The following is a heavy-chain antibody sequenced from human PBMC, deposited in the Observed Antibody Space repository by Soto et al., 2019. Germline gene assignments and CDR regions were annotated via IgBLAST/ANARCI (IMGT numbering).Heavy chain of an antibody. CDR2: INSDGRST. J-gene: IGHJ4*02. CDR1: GLTFSSYW. Sequence: EVQLVESGGGLVQPGGSLRLSCAASGLTFSSYWMHWVRQAPGKGLMWVSRINSDGRSTIYADSLKGRFTISRDNAKNTLYLQMNSLRVEDTAVYYCARVLGQQLVSVDYWGQGTLVTVSS. V-gene: IGHV3-74*01. CDR3: ARVLGQQLVSVDY. D-gene: IGHD6-13*01.